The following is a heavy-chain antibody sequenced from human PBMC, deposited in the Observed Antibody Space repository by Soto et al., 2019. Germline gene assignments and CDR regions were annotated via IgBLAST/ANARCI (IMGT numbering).Heavy chain of an antibody. D-gene: IGHD3-16*01. V-gene: IGHV3-30*19. CDR3: ARWGTTGGLDV. Sequence: QVQLVESGGGVVQPGTSLRVSCVGSGFTFRRYVIHWVRQAPGKGLEWVALTSYDGSDKYYGDSVRGRFTISRDNSRNTVDLQMDSLRLDDTALYYCARWGTTGGLDVWGQGTLVSVSS. CDR2: TSYDGSDK. CDR1: GFTFRRYV. J-gene: IGHJ1*01.